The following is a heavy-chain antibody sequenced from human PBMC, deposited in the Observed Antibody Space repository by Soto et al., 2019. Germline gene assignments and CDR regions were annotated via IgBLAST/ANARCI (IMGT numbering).Heavy chain of an antibody. V-gene: IGHV4-31*03. Sequence: QVQLQESGPGLVKASQTLSLTCNVSGGSISCGGYYWTWIRQHPGKGLEWIGNIHHSGSTFYNPSLKSRVSISVDTSKNQFSLKLSSVTAADTAVYFCVRGVLSWGQGTLVTVSS. CDR2: IHHSGST. D-gene: IGHD3-10*01. CDR3: VRGVLS. CDR1: GGSISCGGYY. J-gene: IGHJ1*01.